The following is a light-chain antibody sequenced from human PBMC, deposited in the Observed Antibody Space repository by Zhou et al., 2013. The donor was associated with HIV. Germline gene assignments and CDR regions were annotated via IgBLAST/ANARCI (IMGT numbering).Light chain of an antibody. CDR2: EAS. J-gene: IGKJ2*03. V-gene: IGKV2-30*01. CDR3: LQETHWPPYS. CDR1: QSLLYSDGNTY. Sequence: DVVLTQSPLSLSVTLGQPASISCRSSQSLLYSDGNTYLTWFHQRPGQSPRRLIYEASKRDSRVPDRFSGSGSGTDFTLKISRVEAEDVGLYYCLQETHWPPYSFGQGTKLEIK.